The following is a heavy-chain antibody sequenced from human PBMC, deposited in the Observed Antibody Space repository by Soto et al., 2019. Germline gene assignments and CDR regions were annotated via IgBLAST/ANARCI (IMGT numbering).Heavy chain of an antibody. V-gene: IGHV4-59*01. CDR3: AMAGGATYYFDY. CDR2: IYYSGST. CDR1: GGSISSYY. Sequence: SETRSLTCIVSGGSISSYYWSWIRHPPGKGLEWIGYIYYSGSTNYNPSLKSRVTISVDTSKNQFSLKLSSVTAADTAVYYCAMAGGATYYFDYCCQTTLVSV. J-gene: IGHJ4*02. D-gene: IGHD1-26*01.